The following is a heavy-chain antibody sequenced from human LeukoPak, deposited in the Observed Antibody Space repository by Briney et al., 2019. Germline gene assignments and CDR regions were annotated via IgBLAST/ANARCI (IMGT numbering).Heavy chain of an antibody. V-gene: IGHV3-23*01. D-gene: IGHD2-2*01. Sequence: GGSLRLSCAASGFTFSSYAMSWVRQAPGKGLEWVSAISGSGGSTYYADSVKGRFTISRDNSKNTLYLQMNSLRAEDTAVYYCAKDNQFQLTIYGMDVWGQGTTVTVSS. CDR3: AKDNQFQLTIYGMDV. CDR1: GFTFSSYA. CDR2: ISGSGGST. J-gene: IGHJ6*02.